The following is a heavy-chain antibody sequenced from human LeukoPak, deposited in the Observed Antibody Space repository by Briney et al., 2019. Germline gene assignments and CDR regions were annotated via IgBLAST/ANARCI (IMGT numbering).Heavy chain of an antibody. CDR3: ARDPSNTSGNNAWFDY. J-gene: IGHJ5*01. Sequence: ASVKVSCKASGYTFNRHGISWVRQAPGQGPEWMGWISCYNGDTHYAQNYQGRLTMTTDTSTSTAYMELRSPRSDDTAVYYCARDPSNTSGNNAWFDYWGQGTLVTVSS. D-gene: IGHD2-15*01. V-gene: IGHV1-18*01. CDR2: ISCYNGDT. CDR1: GYTFNRHG.